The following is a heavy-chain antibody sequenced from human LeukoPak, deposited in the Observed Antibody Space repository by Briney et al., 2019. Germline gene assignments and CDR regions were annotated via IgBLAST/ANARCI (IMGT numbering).Heavy chain of an antibody. J-gene: IGHJ4*02. CDR2: IYYSGST. Sequence: TSETLSLTCTVSGGSISSSSYYWGWIRQPPGKGLEWIGSIYYSGSTYYNPSLKSRVTISVDTSKNQFSLKLSSVTAADTAVYYCASRAPIAAAGTWGQGTLVTVSS. CDR3: ASRAPIAAAGT. CDR1: GGSISSSSYY. D-gene: IGHD6-13*01. V-gene: IGHV4-39*01.